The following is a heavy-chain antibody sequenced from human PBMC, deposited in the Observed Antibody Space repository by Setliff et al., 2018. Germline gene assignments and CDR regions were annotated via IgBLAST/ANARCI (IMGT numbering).Heavy chain of an antibody. CDR2: INPDGSEK. J-gene: IGHJ4*02. D-gene: IGHD3-3*01. Sequence: HPGGSLRLSCAASGFTFSNCWVSWVRQAPGKGLEWLASINPDGSEKYYVDSVKGRFTISRDNAKNSLSLQMNSLRAEDTAIYYCAKVLAIFGVVTDIGFYFDYWGQGSLVTVSS. V-gene: IGHV3-7*03. CDR3: AKVLAIFGVVTDIGFYFDY. CDR1: GFTFSNCW.